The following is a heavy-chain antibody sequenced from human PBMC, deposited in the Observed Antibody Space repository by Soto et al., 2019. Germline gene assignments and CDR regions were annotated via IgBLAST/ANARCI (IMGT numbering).Heavy chain of an antibody. CDR1: GYTFTSYD. Sequence: QVQLVQSGAEVKKPGASVKVSCKASGYTFTSYDINWVRQATGQGLEWMGWMNPNSGNTGYAQKFEGRVTMTRNTSLSTAYMELSSLRSEDTAVYYCARERSAAGTGRFDPWGQGTLVTVSS. V-gene: IGHV1-8*01. CDR2: MNPNSGNT. J-gene: IGHJ5*02. CDR3: ARERSAAGTGRFDP. D-gene: IGHD6-13*01.